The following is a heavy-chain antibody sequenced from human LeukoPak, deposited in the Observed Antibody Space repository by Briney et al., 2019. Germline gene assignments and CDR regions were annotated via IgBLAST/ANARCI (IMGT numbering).Heavy chain of an antibody. CDR3: ARGVKGFGELFPHDG. Sequence: PWEILSLTCAAGGRSFSDYFWWLIRPPPGKGVEWIGEINHSGSTNYNPSLKSRVTISVQTSKNQFSLKLSSVAAADTAVYYCARGVKGFGELFPHDGWGQRTLVSASS. CDR2: INHSGST. V-gene: IGHV4-34*01. CDR1: GRSFSDYF. D-gene: IGHD3-10*01. J-gene: IGHJ4*02.